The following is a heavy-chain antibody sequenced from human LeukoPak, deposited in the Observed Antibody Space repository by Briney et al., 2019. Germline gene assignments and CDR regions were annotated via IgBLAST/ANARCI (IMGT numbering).Heavy chain of an antibody. V-gene: IGHV1-24*01. CDR2: FDPEDGET. CDR3: AAELITVTDFHF. Sequence: ASVKVSCKVSGYTLSELAMHWVRQAPGEGLQWMGGFDPEDGETAYAQNFQGRLTMTEDTSTDTAYMELRTLTSEDSAVYYCAAELITVTDFHFWGQGTLVSVSS. J-gene: IGHJ4*02. D-gene: IGHD4-11*01. CDR1: GYTLSELA.